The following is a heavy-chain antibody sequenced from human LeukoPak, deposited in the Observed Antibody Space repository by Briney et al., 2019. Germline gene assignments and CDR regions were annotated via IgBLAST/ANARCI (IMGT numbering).Heavy chain of an antibody. CDR3: ARGTGYPYYYYYMDV. Sequence: GGSLRLSCAASGFTFSSYSMNWVRQAPGKGLEWVSSISSSSSYIYYADSVKGRFTISRDNAKNTLYLQMNSLRAEDTAVYYCARGTGYPYYYYYMDVWGKGTTVTVSS. CDR1: GFTFSSYS. D-gene: IGHD1-1*01. V-gene: IGHV3-21*01. J-gene: IGHJ6*03. CDR2: ISSSSSYI.